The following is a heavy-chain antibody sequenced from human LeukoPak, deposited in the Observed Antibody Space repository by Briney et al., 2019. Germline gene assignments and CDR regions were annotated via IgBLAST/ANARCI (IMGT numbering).Heavy chain of an antibody. CDR2: IYYSGST. V-gene: IGHV4-59*08. Sequence: ASETLSLTCSVSGDSFSNYYWTWIPQPPGKGLEWIGYIYYSGSTNYNPSLKTRLHLSVDTSKNRFSLKLSSVTAADTAVYYCASSPRLTTSWFLFDSWGHGTLVTVSS. CDR3: ASSPRLTTSWFLFDS. J-gene: IGHJ5*01. D-gene: IGHD2-2*01. CDR1: GDSFSNYY.